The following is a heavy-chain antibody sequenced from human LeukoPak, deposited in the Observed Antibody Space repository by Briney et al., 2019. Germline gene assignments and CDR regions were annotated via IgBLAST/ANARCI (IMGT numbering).Heavy chain of an antibody. V-gene: IGHV4-59*11. CDR3: ATIRRGSIYGYFDF. D-gene: IGHD5-18*01. Sequence: SGTLSLTCTVSGASMSTHYWSWLRQPPGKGLQWIGYLLDSWRTKDNPSLQSRVTLSADTSKNQFSLRLTSVTAADTAVYYCATIRRGSIYGYFDFWGQGILVTVSS. J-gene: IGHJ4*02. CDR2: LLDSWRT. CDR1: GASMSTHY.